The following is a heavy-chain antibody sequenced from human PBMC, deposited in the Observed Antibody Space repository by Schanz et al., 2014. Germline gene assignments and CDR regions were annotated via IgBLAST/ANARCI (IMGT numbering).Heavy chain of an antibody. J-gene: IGHJ4*02. CDR1: GFSFSGFA. V-gene: IGHV3-30*04. D-gene: IGHD1-26*01. CDR3: AGDWASGRYYSDY. CDR2: VSHDGFTK. Sequence: QVQLEESGGGVVQPGGSLRLSCVASGFSFSGFAVHWVRQAPGKGLEWVSIVSHDGFTKHYADSVRGRFTLSRDNSKNTLDLQMNSLRAEDTAVYYCAGDWASGRYYSDYWGQGTLVTVSS.